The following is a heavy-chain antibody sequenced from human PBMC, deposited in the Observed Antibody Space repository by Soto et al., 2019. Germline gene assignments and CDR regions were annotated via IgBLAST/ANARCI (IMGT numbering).Heavy chain of an antibody. CDR3: ARCRGYHGMDV. J-gene: IGHJ6*02. CDR1: CGSISSGGYS. V-gene: IGHV4-30-2*01. Sequence: PSETLSLTSAVSCGSISSGGYSCSWIRQPPGKGLEWIGYIYHSGSTYYNPSLKSRVTISVDRSKNQFSLKLSSVTAADTAVHYCARCRGYHGMDVWGQGPTVTASS. CDR2: IYHSGST. D-gene: IGHD2-15*01.